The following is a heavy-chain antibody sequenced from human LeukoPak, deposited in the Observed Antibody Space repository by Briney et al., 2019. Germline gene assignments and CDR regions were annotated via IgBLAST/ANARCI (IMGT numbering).Heavy chain of an antibody. J-gene: IGHJ3*02. V-gene: IGHV3-13*01. CDR2: IGTAGDT. CDR3: ARAKSTESWDDAFDI. D-gene: IGHD6-13*01. Sequence: GGSLRLSCAASGFTFSSYDMHWVRQATGKGLEWVSAIGTAGDTYYPGSVKGRFTIFRENAKNSLYLQMNSLRAGDTAVYYCARAKSTESWDDAFDIWGQGTMVTVSS. CDR1: GFTFSSYD.